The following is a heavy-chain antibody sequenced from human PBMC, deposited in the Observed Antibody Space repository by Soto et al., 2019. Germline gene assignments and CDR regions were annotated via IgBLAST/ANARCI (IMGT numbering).Heavy chain of an antibody. Sequence: QVQLVQSGGEVKRPGASVKVSCKTSGYTFSNYGITWVRQAPGQPLEWLGWISLYSDGTNYAQKFQRRVSMTTDTSTTTDYMELRSLRSDDTAVYYCARGVRGAEAWFGTWGQGALVTVAS. J-gene: IGHJ5*02. CDR2: ISLYSDGT. CDR1: GYTFSNYG. CDR3: ARGVRGAEAWFGT. D-gene: IGHD3-10*01. V-gene: IGHV1-18*01.